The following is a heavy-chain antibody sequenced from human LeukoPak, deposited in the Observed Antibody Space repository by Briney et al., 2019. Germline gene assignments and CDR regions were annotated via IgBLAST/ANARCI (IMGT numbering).Heavy chain of an antibody. CDR3: ARRRNWNRGWVDY. CDR1: GYSFTSYW. Sequence: GESLQIPCSGSGYSFTSYWIGWVRQMPGQGLEWMGIIYPGYSDTRYSPSFQGQVTISADKSITTAYLQWSSLKASDTAMYYCARRRNWNRGWVDYWGQGTLVTVSS. J-gene: IGHJ4*02. D-gene: IGHD1-1*01. V-gene: IGHV5-51*01. CDR2: IYPGYSDT.